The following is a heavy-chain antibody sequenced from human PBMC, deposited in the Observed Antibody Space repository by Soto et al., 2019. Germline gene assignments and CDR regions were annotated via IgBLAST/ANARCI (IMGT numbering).Heavy chain of an antibody. V-gene: IGHV1-3*01. CDR3: ARDYPDFGVVIIPGDY. Sequence: QVQLVQSGAEVKKPGASVKVSCKASGYTFTSYAMHWVRQAPGQRLEWMGWINAGNGNTKYSQKFQGRVTMTTDTSTSTAYMELRSLRSDDTAVYYCARDYPDFGVVIIPGDYWGQGTLVTVSS. D-gene: IGHD3-3*01. J-gene: IGHJ4*02. CDR2: INAGNGNT. CDR1: GYTFTSYA.